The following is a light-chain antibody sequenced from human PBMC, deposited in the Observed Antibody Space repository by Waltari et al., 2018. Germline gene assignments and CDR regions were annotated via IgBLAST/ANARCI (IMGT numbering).Light chain of an antibody. V-gene: IGKV3D-20*02. CDR3: QHRDHWPPDAT. CDR2: GAS. J-gene: IGKJ3*01. CDR1: RRVSSTY. Sequence: EIVLTQSPGTLSLSPGERASLSCRASRRVSSTYLAWYQQNPGQAPRLLIYGASSRATGIPARFSGSGSGTDFTLTISSLEPEDFAVYYCQHRDHWPPDATFGPGTKVDI.